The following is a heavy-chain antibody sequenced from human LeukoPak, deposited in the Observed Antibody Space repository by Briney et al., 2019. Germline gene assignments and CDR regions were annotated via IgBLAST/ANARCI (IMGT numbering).Heavy chain of an antibody. CDR2: INHSGST. V-gene: IGHV4-34*01. Sequence: SETLSLTCAVYGGSFSGYYWSWIRQPPGKGLEWIGEINHSGSTNYNPSLKSRVTISVGTSKNQFSLKLSSVTAADTAVYYCARGRWRMDVWGQGTTVTVSS. D-gene: IGHD5-24*01. CDR1: GGSFSGYY. J-gene: IGHJ6*02. CDR3: ARGRWRMDV.